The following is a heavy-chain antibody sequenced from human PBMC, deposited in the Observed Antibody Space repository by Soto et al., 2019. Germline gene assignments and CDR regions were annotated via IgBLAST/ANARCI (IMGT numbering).Heavy chain of an antibody. CDR3: ARGGVSTRTFDY. Sequence: GESLKISCKGSGYNFAGYWIAWVRQMPGKGLELMGIIYPSDSDTRYRPSFQGQVTISADKSISAAYLQWSSLRASDTAMYYCARGGVSTRTFDYWGQGTPVTVSS. CDR1: GYNFAGYW. J-gene: IGHJ4*02. V-gene: IGHV5-51*01. D-gene: IGHD3-3*01. CDR2: IYPSDSDT.